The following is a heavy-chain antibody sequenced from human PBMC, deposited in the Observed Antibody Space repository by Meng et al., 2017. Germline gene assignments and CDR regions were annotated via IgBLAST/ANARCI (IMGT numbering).Heavy chain of an antibody. J-gene: IGHJ6*02. Sequence: GESLKISCAASGFTFSSYGMHWVRQAPGKGLEWVAVIWYDGSNKYYADSVKGRFTISRDNSKNTLYLQMNSLGAEDTAVYYCARGGVDYDYVWGSYRDPTPYYYYGMDVWGQGTTVTVSS. CDR1: GFTFSSYG. D-gene: IGHD3-16*02. CDR2: IWYDGSNK. V-gene: IGHV3-33*01. CDR3: ARGGVDYDYVWGSYRDPTPYYYYGMDV.